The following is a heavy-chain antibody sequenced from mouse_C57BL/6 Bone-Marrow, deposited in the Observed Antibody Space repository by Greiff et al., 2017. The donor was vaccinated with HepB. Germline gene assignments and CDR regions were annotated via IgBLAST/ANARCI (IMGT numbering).Heavy chain of an antibody. CDR2: IWCVGST. CDR1: GFSLTSYG. D-gene: IGHD1-1*01. CDR3: ASNYGDAMNY. V-gene: IGHV2-6*01. J-gene: IGHJ4*01. Sequence: QVQLKESGPGLVAPSQSLSITCTVSGFSLTSYGVDWVRQSPGKGLEWLGVIWCVGSTNYNSALKSRLSISKDNSKGQVFLKMNSLQTDDTAMYYWASNYGDAMNYWGQGTSVTVSS.